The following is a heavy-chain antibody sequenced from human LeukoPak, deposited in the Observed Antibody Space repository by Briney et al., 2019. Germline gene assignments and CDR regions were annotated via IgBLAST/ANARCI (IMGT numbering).Heavy chain of an antibody. J-gene: IGHJ3*02. V-gene: IGHV3-23*01. CDR1: GFTFSSYA. D-gene: IGHD5-18*01. Sequence: GGSLRLSCAASGFTFSSYAMSWVRQAPGKGLEWVSAISGSGGSTYYADSVKGRFTISRDNAKNSLYLQMNSLRDEDTAVYYCARDREIQLWSDAFDTWGQGTMVTVSS. CDR3: ARDREIQLWSDAFDT. CDR2: ISGSGGST.